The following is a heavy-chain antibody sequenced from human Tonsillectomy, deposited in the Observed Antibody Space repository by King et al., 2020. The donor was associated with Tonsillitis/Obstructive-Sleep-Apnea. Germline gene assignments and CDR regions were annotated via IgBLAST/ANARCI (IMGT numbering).Heavy chain of an antibody. V-gene: IGHV3-30*18. J-gene: IGHJ4*02. CDR1: GCTFSSYV. CDR3: AKTTVTPYYFDY. D-gene: IGHD4-11*01. CDR2: ISYDGSNK. Sequence: HVQLVESGGGVVQPGRSLRLSCAASGCTFSSYVMHRVRQAPGTGREWVEVISYDGSNKYYADSVKGRFTISRDNSKNTLYLQMNSLRAEDTAVYYCAKTTVTPYYFDYWGQGTLVTVSS.